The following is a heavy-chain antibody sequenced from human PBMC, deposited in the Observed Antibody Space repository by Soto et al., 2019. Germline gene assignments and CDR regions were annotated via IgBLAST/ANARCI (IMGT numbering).Heavy chain of an antibody. CDR1: GYSFTTSW. D-gene: IGHD1-1*01. CDR3: AKTTSATHYYYGMEV. CDR2: IYPADSDT. Sequence: GESLKISCKGSGYSFTTSWIAWVRQVPGKGLEWIGVIYPADSDTRYSPSFQRQVTISADRSVSTAYLQWSSLKASDTAIYYCAKTTSATHYYYGMEVWGKGTKVTVSS. J-gene: IGHJ6*04. V-gene: IGHV5-51*01.